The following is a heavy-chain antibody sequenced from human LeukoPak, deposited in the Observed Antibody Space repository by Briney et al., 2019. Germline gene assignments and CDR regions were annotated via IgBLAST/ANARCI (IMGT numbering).Heavy chain of an antibody. V-gene: IGHV4-34*01. Sequence: PSETLSLTCAVYGGSFSGYYWSWIRQPPGKGLEWIGEINHSGSTNYNPSLKSRVTISVDTSKNQFSLKLSSVTAADTAVYYCARGGFRHYYESSGYYDYWGQGTLVTVSS. CDR3: ARGGFRHYYESSGYYDY. D-gene: IGHD3-22*01. J-gene: IGHJ4*02. CDR1: GGSFSGYY. CDR2: INHSGST.